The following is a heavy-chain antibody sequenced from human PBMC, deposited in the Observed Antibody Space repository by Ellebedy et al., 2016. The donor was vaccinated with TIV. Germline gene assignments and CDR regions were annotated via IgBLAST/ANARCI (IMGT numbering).Heavy chain of an antibody. D-gene: IGHD7-27*01. CDR1: GFNLDTYS. V-gene: IGHV3-48*04. J-gene: IGHJ3*02. CDR3: ARDMGWGNERINDAFDI. Sequence: GGSLRLSCAAAGFNLDTYSMNWVRQAPGKGLEWLSYISHSSITIHYADSVRGRFTASRDNTKNSLYLQMNSLRAEDTSIYYCARDMGWGNERINDAFDIWGQGTMVTVSS. CDR2: ISHSSITI.